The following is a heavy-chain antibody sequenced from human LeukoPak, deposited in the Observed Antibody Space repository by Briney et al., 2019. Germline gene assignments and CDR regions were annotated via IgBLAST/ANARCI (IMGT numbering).Heavy chain of an antibody. Sequence: PGGSLRLSCAASGFTFSSYAMSWVRQAPGKGLEWVSAISGSGGSTYYADSVKGRLTISRDNSKNTLYLQMNSLRAEDTAVYYCARDAKIVDDAFDIWGQGTMVTVSS. V-gene: IGHV3-23*01. CDR3: ARDAKIVDDAFDI. D-gene: IGHD2-15*01. CDR2: ISGSGGST. J-gene: IGHJ3*02. CDR1: GFTFSSYA.